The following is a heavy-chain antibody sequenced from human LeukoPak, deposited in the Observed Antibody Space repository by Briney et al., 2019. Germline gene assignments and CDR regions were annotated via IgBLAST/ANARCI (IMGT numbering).Heavy chain of an antibody. CDR3: ARDSSYDSSGYDSWYFEV. CDR1: GGSISSYY. V-gene: IGHV4-59*01. CDR2: IYFSGNS. J-gene: IGHJ2*01. Sequence: SETLSLTCSVSGGSISSYYWNWIRQSPVKGLEWIGYIYFSGNSNYNLYLMSRVTMSVDTTTNKFYLKLSSVIAADTAIYYCARDSSYDSSGYDSWYFEVWGRATPVTVSS. D-gene: IGHD3-22*01.